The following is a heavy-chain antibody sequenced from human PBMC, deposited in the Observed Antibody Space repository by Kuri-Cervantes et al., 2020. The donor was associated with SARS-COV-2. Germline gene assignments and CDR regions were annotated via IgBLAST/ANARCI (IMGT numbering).Heavy chain of an antibody. J-gene: IGHJ6*03. D-gene: IGHD6-13*01. Sequence: SGPTQVIPTQLLTLTCTFSGFPLSTSGMCGGWIRQPPEKTLEWLARIDWDDDKYYSTSLKTRLTISKDTSKNQVVLTRTTMDPVDTATYYCTRMVAAAAGGMDVWGKGTTVTVS. V-gene: IGHV2-70*11. CDR3: TRMVAAAAGGMDV. CDR1: GFPLSTSGMC. CDR2: IDWDDDK.